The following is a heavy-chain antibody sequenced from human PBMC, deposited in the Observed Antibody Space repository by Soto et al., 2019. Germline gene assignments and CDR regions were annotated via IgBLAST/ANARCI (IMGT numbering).Heavy chain of an antibody. CDR2: ISSSSSYI. Sequence: GGSLRLSCAASGFTFSSYSVNWVRQAPGKGLEWVSSISSSSSYIYYADSVKGRFTISRDNAKNSLYLQMNSLRAEDTAVYYCARDAGSGVLRFLEWSYYFDYWGQGTLVTVSS. D-gene: IGHD3-3*01. V-gene: IGHV3-21*01. CDR1: GFTFSSYS. CDR3: ARDAGSGVLRFLEWSYYFDY. J-gene: IGHJ4*02.